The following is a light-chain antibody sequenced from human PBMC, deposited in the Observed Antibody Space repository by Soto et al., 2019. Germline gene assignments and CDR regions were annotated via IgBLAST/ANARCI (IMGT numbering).Light chain of an antibody. J-gene: IGLJ1*01. CDR1: SSDIGDYNY. V-gene: IGLV2-11*01. Sequence: QSALTQPASVSGSPGQSITISCTGTSSDIGDYNYVSWYQQHPGKAPKLVVYDVSWRPSGVPARFSGSKSGNTASLTISGLQAEDEADYFCCSYAVRDTFFVFGTGTKLTVL. CDR3: CSYAVRDTFFV. CDR2: DVS.